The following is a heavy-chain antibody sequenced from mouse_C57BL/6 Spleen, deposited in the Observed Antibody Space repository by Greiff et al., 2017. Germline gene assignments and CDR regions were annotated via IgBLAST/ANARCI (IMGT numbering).Heavy chain of an antibody. CDR3: TRTYGSSFPWFAY. V-gene: IGHV1-15*01. D-gene: IGHD1-1*01. J-gene: IGHJ3*01. Sequence: QVQLQQSGAELVRPGASVTLSCKASGYTFTDYEMHWVKQTPVHGLEWIGAIDPETGGTAYNQKFKGKAILTADKSSSTAYMELRSLTSEDSAVXYCTRTYGSSFPWFAYWGQGTLVTGSA. CDR1: GYTFTDYE. CDR2: IDPETGGT.